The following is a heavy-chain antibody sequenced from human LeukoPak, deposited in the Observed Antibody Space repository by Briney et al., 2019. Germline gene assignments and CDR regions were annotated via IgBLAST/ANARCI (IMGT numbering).Heavy chain of an antibody. J-gene: IGHJ4*02. V-gene: IGHV3-23*01. CDR2: ISDSGGST. D-gene: IGHD3/OR15-3a*01. CDR1: GITLSNYG. Sequence: GGSLRLSCAVSGITLSNYGMSWVRQAPGKGLEWVAGISDSGGSTKYADSVKGRFTIAGDNRKNTLYLQMNSLRAEDTAVYFCAKRGVVIRVILVGFHKEAYYFESWGQGALVTVSS. CDR3: AKRGVVIRVILVGFHKEAYYFES.